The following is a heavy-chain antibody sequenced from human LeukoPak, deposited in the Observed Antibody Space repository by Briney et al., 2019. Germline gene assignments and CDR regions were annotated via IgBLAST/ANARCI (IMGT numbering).Heavy chain of an antibody. Sequence: ASVKVSCKASGYTFTCYYMHWVRQAPGQGLEWMGWINPNSGGTNYAQKFQGRVTMTRDTSISTAYMELSRLRSDDTAVYYCAXXXXXXXGGNSGYYYMDVWGKGTTVTVSS. CDR3: AXXXXXXXGGNSGYYYMDV. D-gene: IGHD4-23*01. CDR2: INPNSGGT. CDR1: GYTFTCYY. J-gene: IGHJ6*03. V-gene: IGHV1-2*02.